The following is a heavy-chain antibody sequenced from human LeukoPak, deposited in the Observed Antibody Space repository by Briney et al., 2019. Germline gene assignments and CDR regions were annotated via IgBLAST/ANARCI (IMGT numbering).Heavy chain of an antibody. D-gene: IGHD3-9*01. CDR3: ARVKYYDILTGYYDPLGYGMDV. CDR2: ISSSSSYI. CDR1: GFTFRSYE. V-gene: IGHV3-21*01. Sequence: GGSLRLSCAASGFTFRSYEMNWVRQAPGKGLEWVSSISSSSSYIYYADSVKGRFTISRDNAKNSLYLQMNSLRAEDTAVYYCARVKYYDILTGYYDPLGYGMDVWGQGTTVTVSS. J-gene: IGHJ6*02.